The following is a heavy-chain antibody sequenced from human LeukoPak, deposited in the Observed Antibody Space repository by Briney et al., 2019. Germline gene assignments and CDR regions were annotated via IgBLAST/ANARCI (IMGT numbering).Heavy chain of an antibody. CDR3: AKDSAFYYIDV. V-gene: IGHV3-30*02. CDR2: IRYNGNNQ. D-gene: IGHD3-10*01. Sequence: GGSLRLSCAASGFTFSSYGMHWVRQAPGKGLEWVAFIRYNGNNQYYADSVKGRFTTSRDNSKNTLYLQMNSLKGDDTAVYYCAKDSAFYYIDVWGKGTTVIISS. CDR1: GFTFSSYG. J-gene: IGHJ6*03.